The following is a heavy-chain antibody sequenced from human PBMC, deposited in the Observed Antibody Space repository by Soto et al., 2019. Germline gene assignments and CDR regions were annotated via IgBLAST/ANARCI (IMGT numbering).Heavy chain of an antibody. D-gene: IGHD4-17*01. J-gene: IGHJ6*02. V-gene: IGHV1-69*13. Sequence: VASVKVSCKASGVTFSSYAISWVRQAPGQGLEWMGGIIPIFGTANYAQKFQGRVTITADESTSTAYMELSSLRSEDTAVYYCASPYGDYGVSGLGYYYGMDVWGQGTTVTVSS. CDR2: IIPIFGTA. CDR1: GVTFSSYA. CDR3: ASPYGDYGVSGLGYYYGMDV.